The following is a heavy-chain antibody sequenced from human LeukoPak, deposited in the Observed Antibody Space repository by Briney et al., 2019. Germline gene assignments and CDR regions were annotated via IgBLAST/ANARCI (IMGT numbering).Heavy chain of an antibody. CDR2: ISGSGGST. J-gene: IGHJ4*02. CDR3: ARDTFPNYYFDY. Sequence: GGSLRLSCAASGFTFSSYSMSWVRQAPGKGLEWVSSISGSGGSTYYADSVKGRFPISRDNSKNTLYLQMNSLRAEDTAVYYCARDTFPNYYFDYWGQGTLVTVSS. CDR1: GFTFSSYS. V-gene: IGHV3-23*01. D-gene: IGHD5-24*01.